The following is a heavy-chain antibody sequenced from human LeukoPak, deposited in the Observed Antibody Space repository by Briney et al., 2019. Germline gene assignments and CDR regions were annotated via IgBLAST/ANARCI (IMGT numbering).Heavy chain of an antibody. Sequence: GGSLRLSCAASGFTVSSNYMSWVRQAPGKGLEWVSVIYSGGSTYYADSVEGRFTISRDNSQKILNLQMKNLRVEDTAIYYCARGSTYDFWSGDALDVWGQRTMVTVAS. V-gene: IGHV3-53*01. J-gene: IGHJ3*01. CDR3: ARGSTYDFWSGDALDV. D-gene: IGHD3-3*01. CDR1: GFTVSSNY. CDR2: IYSGGST.